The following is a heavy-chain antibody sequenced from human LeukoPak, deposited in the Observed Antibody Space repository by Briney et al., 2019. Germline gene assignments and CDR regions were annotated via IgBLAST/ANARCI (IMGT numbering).Heavy chain of an antibody. CDR1: GGSISSSSYY. Sequence: SETLSLTCTVSGGSISSSSYYWGWIRQPPGKGLEWIGSIYYSGSTNYNPSLKSRVTISVDTSKNQFSLKLSSVTAADTAVYYCARLKDSGSYEFDYWGQGTLVTVSS. V-gene: IGHV4-39*07. CDR3: ARLKDSGSYEFDY. J-gene: IGHJ4*02. CDR2: IYYSGST. D-gene: IGHD1-26*01.